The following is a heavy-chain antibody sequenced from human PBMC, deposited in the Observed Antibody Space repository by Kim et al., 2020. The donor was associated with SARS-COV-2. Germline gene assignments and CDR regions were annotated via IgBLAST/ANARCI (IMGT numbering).Heavy chain of an antibody. J-gene: IGHJ4*02. Sequence: YADSVKGRFTISRDNAKNSLYLQMNSLRAEDTALYYCAKDRYSSSSHFDYWGQGTLVTVSS. V-gene: IGHV3-9*01. CDR3: AKDRYSSSSHFDY. D-gene: IGHD6-6*01.